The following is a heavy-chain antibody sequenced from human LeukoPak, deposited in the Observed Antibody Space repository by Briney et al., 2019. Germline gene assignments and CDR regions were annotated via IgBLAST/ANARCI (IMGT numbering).Heavy chain of an antibody. J-gene: IGHJ3*02. D-gene: IGHD3-9*01. CDR2: ISAYNGNT. V-gene: IGHV1-18*04. Sequence: ASVKVSCKASGYTFTSYGISWVRQAPGQGLEWMGWISAYNGNTNYAQKLQGRVTMTTDTSTSTAYMELRSQRSDDTAVYYCARRIEVDILTGYSNGLVSFDIWGQGTMVTVSS. CDR1: GYTFTSYG. CDR3: ARRIEVDILTGYSNGLVSFDI.